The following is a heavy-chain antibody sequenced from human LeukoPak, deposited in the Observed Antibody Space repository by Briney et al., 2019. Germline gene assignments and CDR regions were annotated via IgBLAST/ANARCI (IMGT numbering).Heavy chain of an antibody. CDR3: VKEGEGHTYTPKTGPPT. D-gene: IGHD3-16*01. CDR1: GFTFNNYA. V-gene: IGHV3-23*01. CDR2: IKDDTFST. Sequence: GSLRLSLVASGFTFNNYAMSWGRPEPRKGAEWVSGIKDDTFSTYYADSLRGRFTISRDNSKSTVYLQMDNLGGDDTAVYYCVKEGEGHTYTPKTGPPTWGQGTLVTVSS. J-gene: IGHJ5*02.